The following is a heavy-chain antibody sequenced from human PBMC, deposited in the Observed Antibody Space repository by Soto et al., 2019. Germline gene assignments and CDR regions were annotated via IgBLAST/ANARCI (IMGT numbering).Heavy chain of an antibody. CDR2: ISSSSSYI. V-gene: IGHV3-21*01. J-gene: IGHJ4*02. Sequence: EVQLVESGGGLVQPGGSLRLSCAASGFTFSSYSMNWVRQAPGKGLEWVSSISSSSSYIYYADSVKGRFTISRDNAKNSLYLQMNSLRAEDTAVYYCARDPEVPLRPGIAAAGTDYWGQGTLVTVSS. CDR3: ARDPEVPLRPGIAAAGTDY. CDR1: GFTFSSYS. D-gene: IGHD6-13*01.